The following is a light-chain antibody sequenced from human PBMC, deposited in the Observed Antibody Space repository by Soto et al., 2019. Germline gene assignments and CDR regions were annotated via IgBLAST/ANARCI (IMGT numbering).Light chain of an antibody. V-gene: IGKV3-11*01. CDR3: QQRA. CDR2: DAS. CDR1: QSVSSY. J-gene: IGKJ5*01. Sequence: EIVLTQSPSTLSLSPGERATLSCRASQSVSSYLAWYQQKPGQAPRLLIYDASNRATGIPARFSGSGSGTDFTLTISSLEPQDFAVYYSQQRAFGQGTRLEIK.